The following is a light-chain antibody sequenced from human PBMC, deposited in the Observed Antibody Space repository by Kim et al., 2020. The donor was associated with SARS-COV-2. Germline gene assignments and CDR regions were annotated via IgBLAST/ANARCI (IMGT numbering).Light chain of an antibody. CDR3: QHYGDSAYT. J-gene: IGKJ2*01. CDR2: GAY. CDR1: QSFSSSY. Sequence: LSPGERATRSCRASQSFSSSYLAWYLQKPGQAPSLLIYGAYIRATGIPDRFSGSGSGTDFTLTISSLAPEDFAVYYCQHYGDSAYTFGQGTKLEI. V-gene: IGKV3-20*01.